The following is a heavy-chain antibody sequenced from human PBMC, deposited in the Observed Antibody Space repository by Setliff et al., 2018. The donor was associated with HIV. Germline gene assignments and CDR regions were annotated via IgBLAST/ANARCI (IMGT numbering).Heavy chain of an antibody. Sequence: PGGSLRLSCAASGFTFSTYPMTWVRQSPWKGLEWVSAIGGSTGSTYYADSVKGRFTISRDNSKNTLYLQMNSLRAEDTAVYYCAKPLTQWGVSPYHYAVDVWGQGTTVTVSS. CDR1: GFTFSTYP. D-gene: IGHD1-26*01. CDR2: IGGSTGST. CDR3: AKPLTQWGVSPYHYAVDV. J-gene: IGHJ6*02. V-gene: IGHV3-23*01.